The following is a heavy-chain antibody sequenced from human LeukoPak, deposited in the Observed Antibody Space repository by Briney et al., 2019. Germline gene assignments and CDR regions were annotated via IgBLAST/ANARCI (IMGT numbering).Heavy chain of an antibody. J-gene: IGHJ3*02. CDR1: GGSISSYY. CDR2: IYTSGST. CDR3: ARASMRGIVVVPAADDAFDI. Sequence: SETLSLTCTVSGGSISSYYWSWIRQPAGKGLEWIGRIYTSGSTNYNPSLKSRVTMSVDTSKNQFSLKLSSVTAADTAVYYCARASMRGIVVVPAADDAFDIWGQGTMVTVSS. D-gene: IGHD2-2*01. V-gene: IGHV4-4*07.